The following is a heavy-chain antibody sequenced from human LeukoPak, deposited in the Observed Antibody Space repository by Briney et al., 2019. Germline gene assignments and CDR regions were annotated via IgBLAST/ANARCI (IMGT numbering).Heavy chain of an antibody. Sequence: GGSLRLSCAASGFTFDDYAMHWVRQAPGKGLEWVSGISWNSGSIGYADSVKGRFTISRDNAKNSLYLQMNSLRAEDTALYYCAKDIKAGYPGSWFDHWGQGTLVTVSS. CDR1: GFTFDDYA. V-gene: IGHV3-9*01. CDR2: ISWNSGSI. D-gene: IGHD3-10*01. CDR3: AKDIKAGYPGSWFDH. J-gene: IGHJ5*02.